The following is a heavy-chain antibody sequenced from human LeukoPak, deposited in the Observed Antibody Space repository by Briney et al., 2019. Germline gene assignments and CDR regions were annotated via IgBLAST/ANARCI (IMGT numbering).Heavy chain of an antibody. CDR2: ISSSGGST. CDR1: GLTFSTYA. Sequence: GGSLRLSCAASGLTFSTYAMSWVRQAPGKGLEWVSTISSSGGSTYYADSVKGRFTISRDNSKNTLYLQMNSLRAEDTAVYYCAIKTKGDYWGQGTLVTVSS. V-gene: IGHV3-23*01. D-gene: IGHD1-14*01. CDR3: AIKTKGDY. J-gene: IGHJ4*02.